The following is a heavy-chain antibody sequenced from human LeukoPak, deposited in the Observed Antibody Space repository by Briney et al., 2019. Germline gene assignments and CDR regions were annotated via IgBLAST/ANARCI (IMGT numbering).Heavy chain of an antibody. CDR3: ARGGLTAGFDY. CDR1: GFTLSTSW. D-gene: IGHD3-10*01. Sequence: HPGGSLRLSCAASGFTLSTSWMTWVRQAPGKGLEWVTNINRDGSQIDYMDSVKGRFTISRDSANNALYLQMNSPRAEDTAVYYCARGGLTAGFDYWGQGTLVTVSS. J-gene: IGHJ4*02. CDR2: INRDGSQI. V-gene: IGHV3-7*01.